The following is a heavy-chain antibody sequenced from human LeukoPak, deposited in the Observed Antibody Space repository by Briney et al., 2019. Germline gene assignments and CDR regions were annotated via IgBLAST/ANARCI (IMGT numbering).Heavy chain of an antibody. V-gene: IGHV4-59*12. CDR2: IYYSGIT. CDR3: ARLDYGLYYFDY. D-gene: IGHD3-10*01. CDR1: GGSITSYY. Sequence: PSETLSLTCTVSGGSITSYYWSWIRQPPGKPLEWIGYIYYSGITNYNPSLKSRVTMSVDTSRNQFSLKLSSVTAADTAVYYCARLDYGLYYFDYWGQGTLVTVSS. J-gene: IGHJ4*02.